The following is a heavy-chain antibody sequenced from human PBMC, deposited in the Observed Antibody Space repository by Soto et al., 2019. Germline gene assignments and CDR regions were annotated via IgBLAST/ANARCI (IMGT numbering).Heavy chain of an antibody. CDR1: GFIFSTDW. Sequence: EVQLVESGGGLVQPGGSLRLSCAASGFIFSTDWMHWDRQAPGKGLVWVSRINSDGSTTNYADSVKGRFTISRDNAKNTLYLQMNSLRAEDTAVYYCARDSYYDMGVWGQGTTVTVSS. CDR3: ARDSYYDMGV. V-gene: IGHV3-74*01. J-gene: IGHJ6*02. CDR2: INSDGSTT.